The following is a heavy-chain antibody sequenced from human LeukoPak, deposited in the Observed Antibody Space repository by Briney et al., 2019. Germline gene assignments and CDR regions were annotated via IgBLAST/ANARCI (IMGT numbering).Heavy chain of an antibody. CDR3: AKRIAVAGTYYFDQ. CDR1: GFTFSSYG. J-gene: IGHJ4*02. CDR2: ISGSGGST. D-gene: IGHD6-19*01. Sequence: GGSLRLSCAASGFTFSSYGMSWVRQAPGKGLEWVSAISGSGGSTYYADSVKGRFTISRDNSKNTLYLQMNSLRAEDTAVYYCAKRIAVAGTYYFDQWGQGTLVTVSS. V-gene: IGHV3-23*01.